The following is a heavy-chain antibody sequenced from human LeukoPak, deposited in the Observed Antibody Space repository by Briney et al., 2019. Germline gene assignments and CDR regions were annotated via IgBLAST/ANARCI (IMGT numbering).Heavy chain of an antibody. CDR1: GGSISSGGYY. CDR3: ASCDYLNYYYGMDV. CDR2: IYYSGST. Sequence: SETLSLTCTVSGGSISSGGYYWSWIRQHPGKGLEWIGYIYYSGSTYYNPSLKSRVTISVDTSKNQFSLKLSSVTAADTAVYYCASCDYLNYYYGMDVWGQGTTVTVS. D-gene: IGHD4-17*01. V-gene: IGHV4-31*03. J-gene: IGHJ6*02.